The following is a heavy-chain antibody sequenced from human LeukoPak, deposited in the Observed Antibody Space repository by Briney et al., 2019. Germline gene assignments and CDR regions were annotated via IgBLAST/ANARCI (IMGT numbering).Heavy chain of an antibody. CDR1: GGSISSSSYY. J-gene: IGHJ6*03. V-gene: IGHV4-39*01. CDR3: ARLYYDFWSGYSHYMDV. Sequence: SETRSLTCTVSGGSISSSSYYWGWIRQPPGKGLEWIGSIYYSGSTYYNPSLKSRVTISVDTSKNQFSLKLSSVTAADTAVYYCARLYYDFWSGYSHYMDVWGKGTTVTVSS. D-gene: IGHD3-3*01. CDR2: IYYSGST.